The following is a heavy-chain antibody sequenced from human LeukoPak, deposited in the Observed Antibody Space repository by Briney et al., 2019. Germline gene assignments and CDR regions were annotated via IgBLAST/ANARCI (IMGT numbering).Heavy chain of an antibody. Sequence: PGGSLRLSCAASGFPLTGYAMNWVRQAPGKALEWVSSITSSGAYIFYADSVKGRFTISRDNAKESLYLQMNSLGPEDTAVYYCARDPYSGNYGNYYYYYMDVWGKGTTVTISS. CDR3: ARDPYSGNYGNYYYYYMDV. D-gene: IGHD1-26*01. CDR2: ITSSGAYI. V-gene: IGHV3-21*01. CDR1: GFPLTGYA. J-gene: IGHJ6*03.